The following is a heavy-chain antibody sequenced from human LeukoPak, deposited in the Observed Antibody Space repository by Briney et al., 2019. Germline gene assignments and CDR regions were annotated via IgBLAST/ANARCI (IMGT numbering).Heavy chain of an antibody. CDR2: IHTTGST. Sequence: SETLSLTCAVYGGSFSGYYWSWIRQPAGKGLEWIGRIHTTGSTNYNPSLKSRVTMSVDTSKNQFSLKLSSVTDADTAVYYCARVRYYYNSSGYIRMDVWGKGTTVTISS. J-gene: IGHJ6*03. CDR1: GGSFSGYY. V-gene: IGHV4-59*10. CDR3: ARVRYYYNSSGYIRMDV. D-gene: IGHD3-22*01.